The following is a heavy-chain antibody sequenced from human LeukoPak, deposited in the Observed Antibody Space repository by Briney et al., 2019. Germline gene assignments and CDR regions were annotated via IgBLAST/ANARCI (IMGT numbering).Heavy chain of an antibody. V-gene: IGHV3-53*01. D-gene: IGHD5-18*01. CDR2: IYSGGST. Sequence: GGSLRVSCAASGFTVSSNYMSWVRQAPGKGLEWVSVIYSGGSTYYADSVKSRFTISRDNSKNTLYLQMNSLRAEDTAVYYCARASIRHSRDTSMVSSFGGFDYWGQGTLVTVSS. CDR1: GFTVSSNY. CDR3: ARASIRHSRDTSMVSSFGGFDY. J-gene: IGHJ4*02.